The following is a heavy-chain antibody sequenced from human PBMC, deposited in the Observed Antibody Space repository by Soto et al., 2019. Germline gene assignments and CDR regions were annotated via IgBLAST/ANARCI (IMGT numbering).Heavy chain of an antibody. V-gene: IGHV3-53*01. CDR2: IYSGALT. CDR1: KLTVGSSY. D-gene: IGHD2-15*01. CDR3: ASSAGFCSGGSCYDY. Sequence: GGSLRLSCAASKLTVGSSYMTWVRQAPGKGLEWVSVIYSGALTYYADSVKGRFTISRDTSKNTLYLQMNTLRADDTAVYYCASSAGFCSGGSCYDYWGQGTLVTVSA. J-gene: IGHJ4*02.